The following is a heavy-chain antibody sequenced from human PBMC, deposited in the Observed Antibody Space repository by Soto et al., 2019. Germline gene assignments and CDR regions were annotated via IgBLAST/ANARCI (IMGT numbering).Heavy chain of an antibody. D-gene: IGHD2-2*01. CDR2: IYWDDDE. V-gene: IGHV2-5*02. J-gene: IGHJ4*02. CDR3: VHRRPYYPGDCSTTSCPLEDCCFFDY. Sequence: QITLKESGPTLVKPTQTLTLTCTFSGFSFSTSGVGVGWIRQPPGKALDWLALIYWDDDERYSPSLKSRLTITQDTSKNQVVLTMTNVDHVDTATYYCVHRRPYYPGDCSTTSCPLEDCCFFDYWGQGTLVTVSS. CDR1: GFSFSTSGVG.